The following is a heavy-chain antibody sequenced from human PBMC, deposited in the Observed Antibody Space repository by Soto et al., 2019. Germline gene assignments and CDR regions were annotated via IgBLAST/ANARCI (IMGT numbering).Heavy chain of an antibody. CDR3: ARDWYGSGSFQFDY. V-gene: IGHV3-66*01. CDR1: GFTLSRNY. D-gene: IGHD3-10*01. J-gene: IGHJ4*02. CDR2: IYSGGET. Sequence: GGSLRLSCVASGFTLSRNYMDWVRQAPGKGLEWVSAIYSGGETYYADSVKGRFTISRDTSKNTLYLQMNSLRAEDTAVYYCARDWYGSGSFQFDYWGQGTLVTVSS.